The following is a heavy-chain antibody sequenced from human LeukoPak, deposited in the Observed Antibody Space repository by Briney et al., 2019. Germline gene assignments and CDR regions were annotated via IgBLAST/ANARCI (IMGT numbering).Heavy chain of an antibody. CDR2: ISAYNGNT. Sequence: ASVKVSCKASGYTFTSYGISWVRQAPGQGLEWMGWISAYNGNTNYAQKLQGRATMTTDTSTSTAYMELRSLRSDDTAVYYCARAPLGGIAVAGTKYYFDYWGQGTLVTVSS. V-gene: IGHV1-18*01. J-gene: IGHJ4*02. CDR3: ARAPLGGIAVAGTKYYFDY. D-gene: IGHD6-19*01. CDR1: GYTFTSYG.